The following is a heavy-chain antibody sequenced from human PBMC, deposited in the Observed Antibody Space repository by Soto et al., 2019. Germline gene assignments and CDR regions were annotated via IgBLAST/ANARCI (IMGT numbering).Heavy chain of an antibody. Sequence: SETLSLTCTVSGGSIDSDDYYWTWIRQPPGKGLEWIGYIYSSGRTSYNPSLESRLTISIDTSKNQFSLHLNSVSAADTAVYFCARDRANSPDFFDYWGQGTLVTVSS. J-gene: IGHJ4*02. CDR3: ARDRANSPDFFDY. CDR1: GGSIDSDDYY. D-gene: IGHD1-1*01. CDR2: IYSSGRT. V-gene: IGHV4-30-4*01.